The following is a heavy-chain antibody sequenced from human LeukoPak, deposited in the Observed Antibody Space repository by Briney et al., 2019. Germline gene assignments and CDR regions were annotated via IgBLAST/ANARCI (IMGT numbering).Heavy chain of an antibody. V-gene: IGHV4-34*01. CDR3: ARCIFAAAGRGHYYYYMDV. CDR2: INHSGST. Sequence: PSETLSLTCAVYGGSFSGYYWSWIRQPPGKGLEWIGEINHSGSTNYNPSLKSRVTISVDTSKNQFSLKLSSVTAADTAVYYCARCIFAAAGRGHYYYYMDVWGKGTTVTVSS. CDR1: GGSFSGYY. D-gene: IGHD6-13*01. J-gene: IGHJ6*03.